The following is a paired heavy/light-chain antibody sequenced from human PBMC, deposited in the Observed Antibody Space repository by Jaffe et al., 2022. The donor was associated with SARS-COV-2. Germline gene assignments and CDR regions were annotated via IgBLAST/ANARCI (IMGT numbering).Heavy chain of an antibody. CDR1: GDSITSGSYF. Sequence: QVQLQESGPGLVKPSQTLSLTCTVSGDSITSGSYFWGWIRQPPGKGLEWIGSINYGGITYYNPSLNSGVTISVDSSKSQFSLRLTSVTAADTAVYFCARHQMCGASCYGQQYWFDPWGQGTLVTVSS. D-gene: IGHD2-15*01. J-gene: IGHJ5*01. V-gene: IGHV4-39*01. CDR2: INYGGIT. CDR3: ARHQMCGASCYGQQYWFDP.
Light chain of an antibody. CDR1: QSVGSY. CDR3: QQRSNWPPEFT. V-gene: IGKV3-11*01. CDR2: DAA. J-gene: IGKJ2*01. Sequence: EIVLTQSPATLSLSPGERATLSCRASQSVGSYLAWYQQTPGQAPRLLIYDAAKRATGISARFSGSGSGTDFTLTISSLEPEDFAVYYCQQRSNWPPEFTFGQGTKLEIK.